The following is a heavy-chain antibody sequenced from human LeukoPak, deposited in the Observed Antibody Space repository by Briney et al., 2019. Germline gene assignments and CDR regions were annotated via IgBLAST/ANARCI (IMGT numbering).Heavy chain of an antibody. Sequence: GASVKVSCKVSGYTLTELSMHWVRQAPGKGLEWMGGFDPEDGETIYAQKFQGRVTMTRNTSISTAYMELSSLRSEDTAVYYCARKGVIVGATYDYYYGMDVWGQGTTVTVSS. V-gene: IGHV1-24*01. D-gene: IGHD1-26*01. J-gene: IGHJ6*02. CDR3: ARKGVIVGATYDYYYGMDV. CDR2: FDPEDGET. CDR1: GYTLTELS.